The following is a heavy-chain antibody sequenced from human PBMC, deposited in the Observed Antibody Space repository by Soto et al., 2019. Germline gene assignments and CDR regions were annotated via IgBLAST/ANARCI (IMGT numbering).Heavy chain of an antibody. J-gene: IGHJ4*02. CDR1: GFTFSSYW. CDR3: VRVPTGGYAFSLDDY. CDR2: INSDGSTT. Sequence: EVQLVESGGGLVQPGGSLRLSCAASGFTFSSYWMHWVRQAPGKGLVWVSRINSDGSTTTYADSVKGRFTISRDNAKNTLYLQMNTLRAEDTAVYYRVRVPTGGYAFSLDDYWGQGTPVTVSS. V-gene: IGHV3-74*01. D-gene: IGHD5-12*01.